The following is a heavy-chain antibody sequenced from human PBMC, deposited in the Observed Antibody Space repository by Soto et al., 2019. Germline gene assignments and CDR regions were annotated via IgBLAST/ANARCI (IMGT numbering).Heavy chain of an antibody. CDR1: GGSISSYY. V-gene: IGHV4-59*01. CDR2: IYYSGTT. D-gene: IGHD5-18*01. J-gene: IGHJ4*02. CDR3: ARHVDSTRAYYFDY. Sequence: SETLSLTCTVSGGSISSYYWSWIREPPGKGLEWIGYIYYSGTTDYNPSLKSRVTISVDRSKNQFSLKLNSVTAADTAVYYCARHVDSTRAYYFDYWGQGTLVTVSS.